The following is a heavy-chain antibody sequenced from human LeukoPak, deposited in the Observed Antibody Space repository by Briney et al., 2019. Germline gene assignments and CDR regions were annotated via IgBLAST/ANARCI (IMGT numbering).Heavy chain of an antibody. Sequence: GGSLRLSCAASGSTFSSYAMSWVRQAPGKGLEWVSSISGSGGNTYYADSVKGRFTISRDNSKNTLYLQMNSLRAEDTAVYYCAKTGGDCSGGSCYRSYFDYWGQGTLVTVSS. CDR3: AKTGGDCSGGSCYRSYFDY. V-gene: IGHV3-23*01. J-gene: IGHJ4*02. CDR1: GSTFSSYA. CDR2: ISGSGGNT. D-gene: IGHD2-15*01.